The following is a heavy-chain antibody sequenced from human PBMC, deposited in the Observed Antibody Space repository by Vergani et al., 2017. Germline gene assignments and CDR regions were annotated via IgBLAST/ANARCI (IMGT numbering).Heavy chain of an antibody. J-gene: IGHJ4*02. CDR1: GGSFSGYY. CDR2: ISGSGGST. V-gene: IGHV3-23*01. Sequence: VQLQQWGAGLLKPSETLSLTCAVYGGSFSGYYWSWVRQAPGKGLEWVSAISGSGGSTYYADSVKGRFTISRDNSKNTLYLQMNSLRAEDTAVYYCAKMPTYYYDSSGYRYGYWGQGTLVTVSS. D-gene: IGHD3-22*01. CDR3: AKMPTYYYDSSGYRYGY.